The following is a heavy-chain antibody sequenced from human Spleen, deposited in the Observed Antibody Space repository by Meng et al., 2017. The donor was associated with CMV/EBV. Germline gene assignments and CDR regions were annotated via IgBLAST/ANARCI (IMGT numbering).Heavy chain of an antibody. J-gene: IGHJ6*02. Sequence: GGSLRLSCATSGFTFSSYAMTWVRQAPGKGLEWVANIKQDGSEKYYVDSVKGRFTVSRDNAKNSLYLQMNSLRAEDTAVYYCARGPKAHSGGYSPQVVGYYYGMDDWGQGTTVTVSS. CDR1: GFTFSSYA. V-gene: IGHV3-7*01. CDR3: ARGPKAHSGGYSPQVVGYYYGMDD. D-gene: IGHD1-26*01. CDR2: IKQDGSEK.